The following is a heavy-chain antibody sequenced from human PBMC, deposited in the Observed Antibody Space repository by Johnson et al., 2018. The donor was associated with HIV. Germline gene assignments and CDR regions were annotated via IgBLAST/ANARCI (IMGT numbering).Heavy chain of an antibody. Sequence: VQLVESGGGVVRPGGSLRLSCAASGFTFDDYGMNWVRQAPGKGLEWVSGINWSGDTIGYAASVKGRITISRDNAKNSLYLRMNNLRGEDTALYYCARVTGGYYSSSFGNAFDIWGQGTMVTVSS. CDR3: ARVTGGYYSSSFGNAFDI. V-gene: IGHV3-20*04. CDR2: INWSGDTI. CDR1: GFTFDDYG. D-gene: IGHD6-6*01. J-gene: IGHJ3*02.